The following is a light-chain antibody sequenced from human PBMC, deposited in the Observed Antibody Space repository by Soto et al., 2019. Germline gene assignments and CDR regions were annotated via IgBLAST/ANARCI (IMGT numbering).Light chain of an antibody. CDR2: KAS. CDR1: ERISRW. V-gene: IGKV1-5*03. CDR3: QQHNSFSIT. Sequence: DMQMAQASSAMCESVVAGVTVTCRASERISRWLASYQQKPGKAPKLLIYKASSLESGVPSRFSGSGSGTAFTLTINSLQADDFATYYCQQHNSFSITFGKGKQLEIK. J-gene: IGKJ5*01.